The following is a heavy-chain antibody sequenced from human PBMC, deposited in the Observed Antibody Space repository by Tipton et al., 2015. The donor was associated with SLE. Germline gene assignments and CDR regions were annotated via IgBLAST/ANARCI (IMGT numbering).Heavy chain of an antibody. Sequence: TLSLTCAVSGGSISSDGYSWSWIRQPPGKGLEWIGYIYHSGSTYYNPSLKSRVTISVDTSKNQFSLKLSSVTAADTAVYYCASGNYYYMDVWGKGTTVTVSS. V-gene: IGHV4-30-2*02. D-gene: IGHD1-26*01. CDR3: ASGNYYYMDV. J-gene: IGHJ6*03. CDR1: GGSISSDGYS. CDR2: IYHSGST.